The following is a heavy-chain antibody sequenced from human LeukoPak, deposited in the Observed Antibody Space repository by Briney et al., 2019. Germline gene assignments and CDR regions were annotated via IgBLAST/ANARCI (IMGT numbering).Heavy chain of an antibody. J-gene: IGHJ6*02. CDR3: ARPHPRTVFGVFDYYYDMDV. V-gene: IGHV3-30*03. Sequence: GGSLRLSCAASGFTFSSYGMHWVRQAPGKGLEWVAVISYDGSNKYYADSVKGRFTVSRDNAKNSLYLQMNSLRAEDTAVYYCARPHPRTVFGVFDYYYDMDVWGQGTTVIVSS. CDR1: GFTFSSYG. D-gene: IGHD3-3*01. CDR2: ISYDGSNK.